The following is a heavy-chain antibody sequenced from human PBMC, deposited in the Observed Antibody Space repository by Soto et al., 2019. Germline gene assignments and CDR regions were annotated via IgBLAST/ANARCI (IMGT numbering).Heavy chain of an antibody. Sequence: SVNFSCKASGGTFSNYGVNWVRQAPGQGLEWMGGIIPIFDTANYAQKFQGRVTITADDSTRTAYMELTSLRSEDTAVYYCARDGTLYDSSAYYYLYWGQGTLVTVSS. CDR2: IIPIFDTA. V-gene: IGHV1-69*13. J-gene: IGHJ4*02. D-gene: IGHD3-22*01. CDR3: ARDGTLYDSSAYYYLY. CDR1: GGTFSNYG.